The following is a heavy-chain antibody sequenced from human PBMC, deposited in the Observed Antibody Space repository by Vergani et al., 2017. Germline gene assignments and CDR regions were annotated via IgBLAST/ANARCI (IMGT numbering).Heavy chain of an antibody. CDR3: AREGWNYAIDY. D-gene: IGHD1-7*01. CDR2: ISYDGSNK. V-gene: IGHV3-30*03. CDR1: GFTFSSYG. Sequence: QVQLVESGGGVVQPGRSLRLSCAASGFTFSSYGMHWVRQAPGKGLEWVAVISYDGSNKYYADSVKGRFTISRDNSKNTLYLQMNSLRAEDTAVYYCAREGWNYAIDYWGQGTLVTVSS. J-gene: IGHJ4*02.